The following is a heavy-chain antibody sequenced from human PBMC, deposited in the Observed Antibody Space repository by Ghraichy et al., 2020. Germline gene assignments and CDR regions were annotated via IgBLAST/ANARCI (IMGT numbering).Heavy chain of an antibody. CDR2: IYYSGST. CDR1: GGSISSSSYY. CDR3: ATPEVYGSGSYLAFDI. V-gene: IGHV4-39*01. D-gene: IGHD3-10*01. Sequence: SETLSLTCTVSGGSISSSSYYWGWIRQPPGKGLEWIGSIYYSGSTYYNPSLKSRVTISVDTSKNQFSLKLSSVTAADTAVYYCATPEVYGSGSYLAFDIWGQGTMVTVSS. J-gene: IGHJ3*02.